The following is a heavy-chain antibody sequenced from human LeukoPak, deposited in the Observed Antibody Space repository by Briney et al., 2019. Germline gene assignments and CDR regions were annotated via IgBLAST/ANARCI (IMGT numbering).Heavy chain of an antibody. CDR1: GYSFASFG. CDR2: ISAYNGDT. J-gene: IGHJ5*02. Sequence: ASVKVSCKASGYSFASFGINWVRQAPGQGLEWMGWISAYNGDTNYAQKLQGRVTMTTDTSTSTAYMELRSLRSDDTAVYYCARYDILALDGFDPWGQGTLVTVSS. D-gene: IGHD3-9*01. CDR3: ARYDILALDGFDP. V-gene: IGHV1-18*01.